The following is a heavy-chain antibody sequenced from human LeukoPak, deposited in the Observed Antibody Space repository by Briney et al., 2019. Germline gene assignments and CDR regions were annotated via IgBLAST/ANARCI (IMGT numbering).Heavy chain of an antibody. CDR2: IRYDGSNK. V-gene: IGHV3-30*02. D-gene: IGHD3-10*01. CDR3: AKDHYYYGSGTYYFDY. CDR1: GFTFSSYG. Sequence: PGGSLRLSCAASGFTFSSYGMHWVRQAPSKGLEWVAFIRYDGSNKYYADSVKGRFTISRDNSKNTLYLQMNSLRAEDTAVYYCAKDHYYYGSGTYYFDYWGQGTLVTVSS. J-gene: IGHJ4*02.